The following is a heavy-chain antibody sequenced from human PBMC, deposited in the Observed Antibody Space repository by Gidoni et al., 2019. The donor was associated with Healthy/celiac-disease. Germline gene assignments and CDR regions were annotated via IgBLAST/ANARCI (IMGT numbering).Heavy chain of an antibody. CDR1: GGSISSSSYY. V-gene: IGHV4-39*01. J-gene: IGHJ5*02. CDR3: ARSFCTGGVCYMGWFDP. Sequence: QLQLQESGPGLVKPSETLSLTFTVSGGSISSSSYYWGWIRQPPGKGLEWIGSIYYSGSTYYNPSLKSRVTISVDTSKNQFSLKLSSVTAADTAVYYCARSFCTGGVCYMGWFDPWGQGTLVTVSS. CDR2: IYYSGST. D-gene: IGHD2-8*02.